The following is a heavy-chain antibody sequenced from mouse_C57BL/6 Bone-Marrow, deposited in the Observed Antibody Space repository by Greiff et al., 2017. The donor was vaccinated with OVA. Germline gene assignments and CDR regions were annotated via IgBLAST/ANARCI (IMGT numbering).Heavy chain of an antibody. Sequence: VKLMESGAELARPGASVKLSCTASGYTFTSYGITWVKQRTGQGLEWIGEIYPRSGNTYYNEKFKGKVTLTADKSSSTAYMELRSLTSEDSAFYFYASDWDGEYFDYWGQGTTLTVSS. CDR1: GYTFTSYG. D-gene: IGHD4-1*01. CDR3: ASDWDGEYFDY. J-gene: IGHJ2*01. CDR2: IYPRSGNT. V-gene: IGHV1-81*01.